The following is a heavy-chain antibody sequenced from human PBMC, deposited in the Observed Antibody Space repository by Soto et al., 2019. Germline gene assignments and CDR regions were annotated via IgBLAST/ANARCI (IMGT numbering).Heavy chain of an antibody. D-gene: IGHD1-26*01. CDR1: GYIFTSFG. J-gene: IGHJ4*02. Sequence: ASVKVSCKASGYIFTSFGISWVRQAPGQGLEWMGWISAYNGNTNYAQNLQGRVNMTTDTSTSTAYMELRSLRSDDTAVYYCARDNSRLYFDYWGQGTLVTVSS. CDR2: ISAYNGNT. CDR3: ARDNSRLYFDY. V-gene: IGHV1-18*01.